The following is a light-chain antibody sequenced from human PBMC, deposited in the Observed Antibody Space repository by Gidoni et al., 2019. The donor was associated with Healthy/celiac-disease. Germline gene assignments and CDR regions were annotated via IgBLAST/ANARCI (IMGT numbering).Light chain of an antibody. J-gene: IGKJ1*01. Sequence: VIWMTQSPSLLSASTGDRVTISCRMSQGIRSYLAWYPQKPGKAPELLIYAASTLQSGVPSRFSGSVSGTDFTLTISCLQSEDFATYYFQQYYSFPWTFGQGTKVEIK. CDR2: AAS. V-gene: IGKV1D-8*01. CDR3: QQYYSFPWT. CDR1: QGIRSY.